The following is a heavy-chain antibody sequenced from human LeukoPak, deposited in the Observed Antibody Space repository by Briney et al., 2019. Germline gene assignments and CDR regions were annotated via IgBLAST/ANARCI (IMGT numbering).Heavy chain of an antibody. D-gene: IGHD6-13*01. Sequence: PSGTLSLTCAVYGGSFRGYYWSWIRQPPGKGLEWMGEINHSGSTNYNPALKSRVTISVDTSKNQFSLKLSSVTAADTAVYYCARALVAAAGTKPGMDVWGQGTTVTVSS. V-gene: IGHV4-34*01. CDR2: INHSGST. J-gene: IGHJ6*02. CDR3: ARALVAAAGTKPGMDV. CDR1: GGSFRGYY.